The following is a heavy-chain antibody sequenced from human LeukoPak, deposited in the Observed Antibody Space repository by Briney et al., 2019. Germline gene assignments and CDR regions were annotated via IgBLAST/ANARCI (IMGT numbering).Heavy chain of an antibody. CDR3: AKDTPLFYHYYGIDV. Sequence: GGTLRLSCAASGLNLDAYAMHWVRQAPGKGLEGVSLISGDGTITYYADSVKGRFTISRDNSKNSLFLEMNSLRSEDPALYYCAKDTPLFYHYYGIDVWGQGTTVTVSS. CDR2: ISGDGTIT. CDR1: GLNLDAYA. J-gene: IGHJ6*02. V-gene: IGHV3-43*02.